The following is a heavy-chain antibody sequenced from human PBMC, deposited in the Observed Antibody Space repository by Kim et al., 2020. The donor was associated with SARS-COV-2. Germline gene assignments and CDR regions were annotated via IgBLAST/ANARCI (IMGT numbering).Heavy chain of an antibody. CDR2: MNPNSGNT. J-gene: IGHJ3*02. V-gene: IGHV1-8*01. D-gene: IGHD2-2*02. CDR1: GYTFTSYD. Sequence: ASVKVSCKASGYTFTSYDINWVRQATGQGLEWMGWMNPNSGNTGYAQKFQGSVTMTRNTSISTAYMELSSLRSEDTAVYYCARAYCSSTSCYTDAFDIWGQGTMVTVSS. CDR3: ARAYCSSTSCYTDAFDI.